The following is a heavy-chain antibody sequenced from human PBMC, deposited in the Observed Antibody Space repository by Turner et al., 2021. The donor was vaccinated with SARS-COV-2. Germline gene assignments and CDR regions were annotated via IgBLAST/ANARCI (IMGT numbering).Heavy chain of an antibody. J-gene: IGHJ3*02. CDR2: ISTFNGNT. D-gene: IGHD3-10*01. CDR1: GYTFTNYG. Sequence: QVQLVQSGAEVKKPGASMKVSCKASGYTFTNYGIRWVRQAPGQGLEWMGWISTFNGNTDYAQKVQGRITMTTDTSTSTAYMELRSLSSDDTALYYCARDNRGSDTYYKACDMWGQGTMVTVSS. CDR3: ARDNRGSDTYYKACDM. V-gene: IGHV1-18*01.